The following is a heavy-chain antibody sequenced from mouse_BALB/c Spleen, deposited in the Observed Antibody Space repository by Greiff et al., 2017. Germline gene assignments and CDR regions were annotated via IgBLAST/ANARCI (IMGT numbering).Heavy chain of an antibody. J-gene: IGHJ1*01. CDR1: GFTFSSYA. D-gene: IGHD3-3*01. CDR2: ISSGGST. V-gene: IGHV5-6-5*01. Sequence: EVHLVESGGGLVKPGGSLKLSCAASGFTFSSYAMSWVRQTPEKRLEWVAAISSGGSTYYPDRVKGRFTISRDNARNILYLQMSRLRSEDTAMYYCARGGDRYWYFDVWGAGTTVTVSS. CDR3: ARGGDRYWYFDV.